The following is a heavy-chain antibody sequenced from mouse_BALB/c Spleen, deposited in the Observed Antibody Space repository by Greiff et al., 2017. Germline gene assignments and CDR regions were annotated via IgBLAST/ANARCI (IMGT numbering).Heavy chain of an antibody. D-gene: IGHD4-1*01. CDR2: IDPANGNT. Sequence: VQLKQSGAELVKPGASVKLSCTASGFNIKDTYMHWVKQRPEQGLEWIGRIDPANGNTKYDPKFQGKATITADTSSNTAYLQLSSLTSEDTAVYYCAPWASWFAYWGQGTLVTVSA. J-gene: IGHJ3*01. CDR1: GFNIKDTY. V-gene: IGHV14-3*02. CDR3: APWASWFAY.